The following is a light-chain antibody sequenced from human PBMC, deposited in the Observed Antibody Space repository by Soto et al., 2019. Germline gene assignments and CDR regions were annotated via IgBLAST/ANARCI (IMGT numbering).Light chain of an antibody. CDR3: QLYYGATRV. CDR2: STS. J-gene: IGLJ3*02. Sequence: VVTQEPSLTVSPGGTVTLTCASSTGAVTSTYYPNWFQQKPGQAPRSLIFSTSIRYSWTPARFSGSLLGGKAALTLSDVQPEDEADYYCQLYYGATRVFGGGTKVTVL. CDR1: TGAVTSTYY. V-gene: IGLV7-43*01.